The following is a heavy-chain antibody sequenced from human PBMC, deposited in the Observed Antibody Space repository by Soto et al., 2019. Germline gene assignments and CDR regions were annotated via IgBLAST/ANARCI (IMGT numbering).Heavy chain of an antibody. CDR2: INAAIGNT. D-gene: IGHD3-10*01. J-gene: IGHJ4*02. CDR1: GYTFTNYA. Sequence: QVQLVQSGAEGKKPGASVKVSCKASGYTFTNYAMHWVRQAPGQRLEWMGWINAAIGNTKYSQKFQGSVTITRDTSANTAYMELSSLRSEDTAVYYCARRNVYGSGSYSFDYWGQGTLVTVSS. CDR3: ARRNVYGSGSYSFDY. V-gene: IGHV1-3*01.